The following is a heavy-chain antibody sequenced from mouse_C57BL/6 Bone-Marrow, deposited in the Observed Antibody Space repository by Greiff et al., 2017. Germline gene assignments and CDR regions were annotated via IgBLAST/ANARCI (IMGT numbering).Heavy chain of an antibody. Sequence: QVTLKVSGAELVKPGASVKLSCKASGYTFTEYTIHWVKQRSGQGLEWIGWFYPGSGSIKYNEKFKDKATLTADKSSSTVYMELSRLTSEDSAVYFYARHEAPYSNYPWFAYWGQGTLVTVSA. CDR1: GYTFTEYT. D-gene: IGHD2-5*01. CDR3: ARHEAPYSNYPWFAY. CDR2: FYPGSGSI. V-gene: IGHV1-62-2*01. J-gene: IGHJ3*01.